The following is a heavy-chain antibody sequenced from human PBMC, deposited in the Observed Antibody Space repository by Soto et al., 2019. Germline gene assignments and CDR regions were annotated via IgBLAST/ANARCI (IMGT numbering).Heavy chain of an antibody. CDR1: GFTFSSYA. J-gene: IGHJ6*03. CDR2: ISGSGGST. CDR3: AKVGHDILTCYYSNYYYYYMDV. Sequence: GGSLRLSCAASGFTFSSYAMSWVRQAPGKGLEWVSAISGSGGSTYYADSVKGRFTISRDNSKNTLYLQMNSLRAEDTAVYYCAKVGHDILTCYYSNYYYYYMDVWGKGTTVTVSS. D-gene: IGHD3-9*01. V-gene: IGHV3-23*01.